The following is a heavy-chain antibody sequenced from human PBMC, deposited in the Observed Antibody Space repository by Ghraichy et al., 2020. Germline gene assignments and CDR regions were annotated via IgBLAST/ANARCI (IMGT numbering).Heavy chain of an antibody. CDR3: ASYCSSTSCYKRGDFDY. J-gene: IGHJ4*02. CDR1: GGTFSSYA. V-gene: IGHV1-69*13. Sequence: SVKVSCKASGGTFSSYAISWVRQAPGQGLEWMGGIIPIFGTANYAQKFQGRVTITADESTSTAYMELSSLRSEDTAVYYCASYCSSTSCYKRGDFDYWGQGTLVTVSS. D-gene: IGHD2-2*02. CDR2: IIPIFGTA.